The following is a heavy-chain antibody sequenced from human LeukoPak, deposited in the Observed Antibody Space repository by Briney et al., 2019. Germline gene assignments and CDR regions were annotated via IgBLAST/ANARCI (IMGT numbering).Heavy chain of an antibody. CDR1: GYSISSGYY. J-gene: IGHJ6*03. V-gene: IGHV4-38-2*01. Sequence: SETLSLTCAVSGYSISSGYYWGWIRQPPGKGLEWIGSIYHSGSTYHNPSLKSRVTISVDTSKNQFSLKLSSVTAADTAVYYCARHDYSNYDYYYYYMDVWGKGTTVTVSS. D-gene: IGHD4-11*01. CDR2: IYHSGST. CDR3: ARHDYSNYDYYYYYMDV.